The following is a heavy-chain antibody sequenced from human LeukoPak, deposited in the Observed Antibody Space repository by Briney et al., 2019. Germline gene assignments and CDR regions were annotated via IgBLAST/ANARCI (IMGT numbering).Heavy chain of an antibody. CDR2: IIPILGIA. D-gene: IGHD5-24*01. CDR1: GGTFSSYA. V-gene: IGHV1-69*04. J-gene: IGHJ4*02. Sequence: SVTVSCKASGGTFSSYAISWVRQAPGQGLEWMGRIIPILGIANYAQKFQGRVTITADKSTSTAYMELSSLRSEDTAVYYCARGWGYNLLDYWGQGTLVTVSS. CDR3: ARGWGYNLLDY.